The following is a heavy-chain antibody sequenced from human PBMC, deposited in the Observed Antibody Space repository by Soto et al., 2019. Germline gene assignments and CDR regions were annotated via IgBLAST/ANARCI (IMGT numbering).Heavy chain of an antibody. CDR2: IKSKTDGGAT. CDR1: GFTFSNAW. J-gene: IGHJ3*02. CDR3: TTDRPPNWGYFDI. V-gene: IGHV3-15*01. Sequence: GGSLRLSCAASGFTFSNAWMSWVRQAPGKGLEWVGRIKSKTDGGATGYAAPVKGRFTISRDDSKNTLYLQMNSLKTEDTAVYYSTTDRPPNWGYFDIWGQGTMVTVSS. D-gene: IGHD7-27*01.